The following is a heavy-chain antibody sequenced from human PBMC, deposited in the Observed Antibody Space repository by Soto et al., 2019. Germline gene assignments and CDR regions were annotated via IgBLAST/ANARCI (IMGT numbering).Heavy chain of an antibody. J-gene: IGHJ3*02. D-gene: IGHD1-26*01. CDR3: ARLLTEGATFREDAFDI. V-gene: IGHV1-18*01. CDR1: RYTFTSHG. Sequence: QVELMQSGGEVKRPGASVKVSCKSSRYTFTSHGISWVRQAPGQGLEWMGWISTYNGKTDSAQKFQGRVTMTADTRTNTAYVELRSLPSDDTAVYYCARLLTEGATFREDAFDIWGQGTKVTVSS. CDR2: ISTYNGKT.